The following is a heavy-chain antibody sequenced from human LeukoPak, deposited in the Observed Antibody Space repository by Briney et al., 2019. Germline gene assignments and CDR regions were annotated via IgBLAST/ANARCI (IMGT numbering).Heavy chain of an antibody. CDR2: MYTSGST. V-gene: IGHV4-61*02. CDR3: AREGTVGATIN. Sequence: SETLSLTCTVSGGSISSANYYWTWIRQPAGKGLEWIGRMYTSGSTHYNPSLKSRVTISVDTPKNQFSLKLSSVTAADTAVYYCAREGTVGATINWGQGTLVTVSS. J-gene: IGHJ4*02. CDR1: GGSISSANYY. D-gene: IGHD1-26*01.